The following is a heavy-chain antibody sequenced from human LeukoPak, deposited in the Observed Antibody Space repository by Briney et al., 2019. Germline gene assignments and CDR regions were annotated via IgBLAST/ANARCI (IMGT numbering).Heavy chain of an antibody. Sequence: GGSLRLSCTTSGFTFSDHWMSWVRQAPGKGLEWVGNINQDGSEINYLESVKGRLSITRDNAKNSLFLHMNNLRVEDTAKYYCARVDGNIAYRPVEDWGQGTLVTVSS. D-gene: IGHD2/OR15-2a*01. CDR2: INQDGSEI. CDR3: ARVDGNIAYRPVED. V-gene: IGHV3-7*01. J-gene: IGHJ4*02. CDR1: GFTFSDHW.